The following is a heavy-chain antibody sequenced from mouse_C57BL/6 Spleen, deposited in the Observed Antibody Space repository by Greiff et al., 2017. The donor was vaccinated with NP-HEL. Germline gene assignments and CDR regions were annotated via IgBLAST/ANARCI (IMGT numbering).Heavy chain of an antibody. J-gene: IGHJ3*01. CDR2: ISDGGSYT. D-gene: IGHD3-2*02. CDR1: GFTFSSYA. V-gene: IGHV5-4*01. CDR3: ARDRGSSGYVAWFAY. Sequence: EVHLVESGGGLVKPGGSLKLSCAASGFTFSSYAMSWVRQTPEKRLEWVATISDGGSYTYYPDNVKGRFTISRDNAKNNLYLQMSHLKSEDTAMYYCARDRGSSGYVAWFAYWGQGTLVTVSA.